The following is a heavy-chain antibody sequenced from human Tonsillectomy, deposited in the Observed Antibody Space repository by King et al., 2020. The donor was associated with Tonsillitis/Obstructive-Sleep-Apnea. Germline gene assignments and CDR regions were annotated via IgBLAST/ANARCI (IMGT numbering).Heavy chain of an antibody. CDR3: ARATSIPWYSSGWFLEYYFDY. CDR2: ISYDGSNK. J-gene: IGHJ4*02. D-gene: IGHD6-19*01. Sequence: VQLVESGGGVVQPGRSLRLSCAASGFTFSSYAMHWVRQAPGKGLEWVAVISYDGSNKYYADSVKGRFTISRDNSKNTLYLQMNSLRAEDTAVYYCARATSIPWYSSGWFLEYYFDYWGQGTLVTVSS. V-gene: IGHV3-30*04. CDR1: GFTFSSYA.